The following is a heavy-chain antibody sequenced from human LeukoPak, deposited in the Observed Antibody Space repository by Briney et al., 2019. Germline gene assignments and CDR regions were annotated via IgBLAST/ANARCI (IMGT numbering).Heavy chain of an antibody. Sequence: SETLSLTCILSGGSISSGIYYWSWIRQHPGKGLEWIGYTYESGSTYYNPSLKSRVTISIDRSKNQFSLKLSSVTAADTAVYYCARDRSPSMIVPGYWGQGTLVTVSA. D-gene: IGHD2-2*01. CDR2: TYESGST. CDR3: ARDRSPSMIVPGY. V-gene: IGHV4-30-2*01. J-gene: IGHJ4*02. CDR1: GGSISSGIYY.